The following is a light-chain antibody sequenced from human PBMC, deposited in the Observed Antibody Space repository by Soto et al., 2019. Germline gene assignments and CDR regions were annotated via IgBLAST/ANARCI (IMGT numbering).Light chain of an antibody. CDR2: EVR. V-gene: IGLV2-14*01. Sequence: QSALTQPASVSGSPGQSITISCTGTSSDVGSYNYVSWYQQHPGKAPKLMIYEVRNRPSGVSDRFSGSKSGKTASLTIFGLQAEDEADYYCSSYTTTSTPVVFGGGTKVTVL. J-gene: IGLJ2*01. CDR1: SSDVGSYNY. CDR3: SSYTTTSTPVV.